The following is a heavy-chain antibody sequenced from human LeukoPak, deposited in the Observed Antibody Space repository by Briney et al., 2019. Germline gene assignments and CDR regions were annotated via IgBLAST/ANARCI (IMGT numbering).Heavy chain of an antibody. CDR3: ARAQLVVVPAASSYWFDP. J-gene: IGHJ5*02. V-gene: IGHV4-34*01. Sequence: SETLSLTCAVYGGSFSGYYWSWIRQPPGKGLEWIGEINHSGSTNYNPSLKSRVTISVDTSKNQFSLKLSSVTAADTAVYYCARAQLVVVPAASSYWFDPWGQGTLVTVSS. CDR1: GGSFSGYY. D-gene: IGHD2-2*01. CDR2: INHSGST.